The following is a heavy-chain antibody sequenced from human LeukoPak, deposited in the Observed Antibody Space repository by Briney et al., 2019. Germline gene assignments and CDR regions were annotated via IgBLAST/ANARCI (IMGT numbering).Heavy chain of an antibody. CDR1: GGTFSSYA. CDR3: ATIIRRYYYDSSGFSRAFDI. CDR2: IIPILGIA. J-gene: IGHJ3*02. Sequence: ASVKVSCKASGGTFSSYAISWVRQAPGQGLEWMGRIIPILGIANYAQKFQGRVTMTEDTSTDTAYMELSSLRSEDTAVYYCATIIRRYYYDSSGFSRAFDIWGQGTMVTVSS. D-gene: IGHD3-22*01. V-gene: IGHV1-69*04.